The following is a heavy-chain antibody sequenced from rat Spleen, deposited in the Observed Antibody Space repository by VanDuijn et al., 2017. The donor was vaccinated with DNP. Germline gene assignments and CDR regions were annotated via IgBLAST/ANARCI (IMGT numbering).Heavy chain of an antibody. CDR2: ISNGGST. D-gene: IGHD4-3*01. Sequence: QVQLKESGPGLVQPSQTLSLTCSVSGFSLTSYGVSWVRQPPGKGLEWIAAISNGGSTYYNSALRSRLSISRDTSKSQVFLKMNSLQTEDTAIYFCTRDRGHGWSLYFDFWGQGVMVTVSS. CDR3: TRDRGHGWSLYFDF. CDR1: GFSLTSYG. V-gene: IGHV2S12*01. J-gene: IGHJ2*01.